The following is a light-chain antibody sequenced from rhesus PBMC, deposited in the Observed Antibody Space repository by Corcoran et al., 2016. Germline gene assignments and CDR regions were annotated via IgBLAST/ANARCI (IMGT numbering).Light chain of an antibody. CDR1: QGINND. CDR2: EAS. V-gene: IGKV1-25*01. CDR3: QHYYSTPFT. Sequence: DIQMTQSPSSLSASVGDRVTITCRASQGINNDLAWYQQKPGETPKLLIFEASSLQSGIPSRFSGSGSGTDFTLTISSLQSEDFATYYCQHYYSTPFTFGPGTKLDIK. J-gene: IGKJ3*01.